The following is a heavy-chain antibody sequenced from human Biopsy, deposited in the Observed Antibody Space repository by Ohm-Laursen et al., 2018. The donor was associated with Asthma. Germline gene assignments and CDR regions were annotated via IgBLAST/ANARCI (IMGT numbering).Heavy chain of an antibody. J-gene: IGHJ4*02. V-gene: IGHV4-34*01. CDR2: IDQSGYT. CDR1: GGYLTGHY. CDR3: VSPPGY. Sequence: SDTLSLTCTVYGGYLTGHYWNWIRQPPGKGLEWIGEIDQSGYTNYNPSLKSRVTISADTSKNQFSLKLTSVTAADTAVYYCVSPPGYWGQGTRVTVSS.